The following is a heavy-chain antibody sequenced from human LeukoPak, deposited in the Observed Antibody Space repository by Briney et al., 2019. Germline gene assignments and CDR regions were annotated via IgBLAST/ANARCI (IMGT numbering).Heavy chain of an antibody. D-gene: IGHD2-2*01. Sequence: SGGSLRLSCAASGFTFSSYAMHWVRQAPGKGLEWVAVISYDGSNKYYADSVKGRFTISRDNSKNTLYLQMNSLRAEDTAVYYCARDGSSTSWRGDYWGQGTLVTVSS. V-gene: IGHV3-30-3*01. J-gene: IGHJ4*02. CDR3: ARDGSSTSWRGDY. CDR1: GFTFSSYA. CDR2: ISYDGSNK.